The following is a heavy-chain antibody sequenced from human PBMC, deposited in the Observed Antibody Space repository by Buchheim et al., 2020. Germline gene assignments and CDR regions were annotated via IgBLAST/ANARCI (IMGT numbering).Heavy chain of an antibody. J-gene: IGHJ2*01. V-gene: IGHV3-11*01. CDR2: INPSATNI. Sequence: QVQLVESGGGLVKPGGSLRLSCTASGFTFTDYYMSWVRQAPGKGLECVSFINPSATNIYYADSVKGRFSISRDNAKNSVFLQMNSLRAEDTAVYYCARVDYDVSTGYYYYWYFDLWSRGT. CDR1: GFTFTDYY. CDR3: ARVDYDVSTGYYYYWYFDL. D-gene: IGHD3-9*01.